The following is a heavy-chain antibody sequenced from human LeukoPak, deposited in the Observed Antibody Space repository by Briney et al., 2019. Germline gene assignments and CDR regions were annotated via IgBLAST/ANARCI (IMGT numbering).Heavy chain of an antibody. CDR1: GYTFTSYG. Sequence: GASVKVSCKASGYTFTSYGISWVRQAPGQGLEWMGWISAYNGNTNYAQKLQGRVTMTTDTSTSTAYMELRSLRSDDTAVYYCARNKRVSPWGDYYDSSGSKDGAFFDIWGQGTMVTVSS. CDR2: ISAYNGNT. V-gene: IGHV1-18*01. CDR3: ARNKRVSPWGDYYDSSGSKDGAFFDI. D-gene: IGHD3-22*01. J-gene: IGHJ3*02.